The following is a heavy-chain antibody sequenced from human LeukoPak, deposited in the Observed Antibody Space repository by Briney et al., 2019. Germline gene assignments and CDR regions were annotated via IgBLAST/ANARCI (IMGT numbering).Heavy chain of an antibody. CDR3: AKVARGLELLWFGESYFDY. Sequence: PGGSLRLSCAASGFTFSSYAMSWVRQAPGKGLEWVSAISGSGGSTYYADSMKGRFTISRDNSKNTLHLQMNSLRAEDTAVYYCAKVARGLELLWFGESYFDYWGQGTLVTVSS. CDR2: ISGSGGST. V-gene: IGHV3-23*01. J-gene: IGHJ4*02. D-gene: IGHD3-10*01. CDR1: GFTFSSYA.